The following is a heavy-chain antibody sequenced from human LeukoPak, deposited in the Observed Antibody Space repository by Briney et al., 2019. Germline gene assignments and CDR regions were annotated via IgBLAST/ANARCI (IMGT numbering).Heavy chain of an antibody. CDR3: ARGIMGYCSGHTCYYDAFDI. J-gene: IGHJ3*02. D-gene: IGHD2-15*01. CDR1: GGSFSGYY. Sequence: SETLSLTCAVYGGSFSGYYWSWIRQPPGKGLEWIGSIYYDGRTDYNPSLKSRVIISSDTSKNHFSLRLTSMTAADTAVYYCARGIMGYCSGHTCYYDAFDIWGQGTTGSVSS. V-gene: IGHV4-34*01. CDR2: IYYDGRT.